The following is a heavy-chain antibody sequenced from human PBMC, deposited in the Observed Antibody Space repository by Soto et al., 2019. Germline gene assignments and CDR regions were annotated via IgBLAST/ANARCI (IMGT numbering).Heavy chain of an antibody. D-gene: IGHD3-3*01. CDR1: GGSFSDYY. Sequence: QVKLQQWGAGLLKPSETLSLTCPVNGGSFSDYYWTWIRQPPGTGLGWIGEVNHGGSTHYNPYLKSRVSISVDTSKKQVSLNLTVVAAADTAVYYCAREWWSGSLIGGSLGGEGTLVTVSS. CDR3: AREWWSGSLIGGSL. CDR2: VNHGGST. V-gene: IGHV4-34*01. J-gene: IGHJ4*02.